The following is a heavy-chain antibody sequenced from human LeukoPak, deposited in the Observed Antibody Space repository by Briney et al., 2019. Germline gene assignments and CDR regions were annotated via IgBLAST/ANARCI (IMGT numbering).Heavy chain of an antibody. CDR2: ISTSGNT. D-gene: IGHD2/OR15-2a*01. CDR1: GFTFSRYA. V-gene: IGHV3-23*01. Sequence: RGSLRLSCEASGFTFSRYAMNWVRQVPGKGLEWVSLISTSGNTHYADSVNGRFTISRDNSKRTLYLHMDTLRVEDTAVYYCAKDLDSTNLYEGPEDFWGQGTLVTVSS. J-gene: IGHJ4*02. CDR3: AKDLDSTNLYEGPEDF.